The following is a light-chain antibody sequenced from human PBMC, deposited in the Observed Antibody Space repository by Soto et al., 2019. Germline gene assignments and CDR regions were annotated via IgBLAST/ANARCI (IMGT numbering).Light chain of an antibody. J-gene: IGKJ5*01. CDR1: QSFSSNS. V-gene: IGKV3-20*01. CDR2: GAS. CDR3: KQYGTSPGIT. Sequence: EIVLTQSPGTLSLSPGERATLSCGASQSFSSNSLAWYQQKPGQAPRLLIYGASNRATGIPDMFSGSGSGIDFTLTISRLEPEDFAVYYCKQYGTSPGITFGQGTRLEIK.